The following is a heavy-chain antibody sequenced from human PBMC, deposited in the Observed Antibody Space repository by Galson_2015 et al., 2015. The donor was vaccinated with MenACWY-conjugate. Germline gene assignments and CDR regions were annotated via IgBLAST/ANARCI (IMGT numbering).Heavy chain of an antibody. CDR2: IWYDGSKT. CDR3: FAINSGIDY. V-gene: IGHV3-33*01. D-gene: IGHD1-26*01. Sequence: SLRLSCAASGFTFRSYAMHWVRQAPGKGLEWVAVIWYDGSKTYYADSVKGRFTISRDNSKNTAYLQMNSLRAEDTAIYYCFAINSGIDYWGQGTLVTVSS. CDR1: GFTFRSYA. J-gene: IGHJ4*02.